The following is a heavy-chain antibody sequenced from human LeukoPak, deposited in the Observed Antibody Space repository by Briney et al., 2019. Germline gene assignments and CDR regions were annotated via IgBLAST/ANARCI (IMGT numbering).Heavy chain of an antibody. CDR2: IIPIFGTA. V-gene: IGHV1-69*13. CDR1: GGTFSSYA. CDR3: ARGIVVVVAATPALGMDV. D-gene: IGHD2-15*01. Sequence: GASVKVSCKASGGTFSSYAISWVRQAPGQGLEWMGGIIPIFGTANYAQKFQGRVTITADESTSTAYMELSSLRSEDTAVYYCARGIVVVVAATPALGMDVWGQGTTVTVSS. J-gene: IGHJ6*02.